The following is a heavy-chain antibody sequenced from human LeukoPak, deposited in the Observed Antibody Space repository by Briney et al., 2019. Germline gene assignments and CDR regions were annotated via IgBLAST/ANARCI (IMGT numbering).Heavy chain of an antibody. Sequence: PGGSLRLSCAASGFTFSSSNMNWVRQAPGKGLERVSYISSSSSTIFYADSVKGRFIISRDNAKNSLYLQMNSLRGEDTAVYYCARDLYYYDSSGYSWDAFDIWGQGTMITVSS. D-gene: IGHD3-22*01. CDR1: GFTFSSSN. J-gene: IGHJ3*02. CDR2: ISSSSSTI. V-gene: IGHV3-48*01. CDR3: ARDLYYYDSSGYSWDAFDI.